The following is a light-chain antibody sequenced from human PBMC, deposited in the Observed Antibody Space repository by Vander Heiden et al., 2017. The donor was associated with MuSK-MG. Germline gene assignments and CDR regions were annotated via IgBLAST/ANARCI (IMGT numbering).Light chain of an antibody. J-gene: IGKJ3*01. CDR1: QSVLYSSNNKNY. CDR3: QQDYSTPFT. Sequence: VVPQSPDSLAVSLGETATIHCKSSQSVLYSSNNKNYLAWYQQKPGQPPKLLIYWASTRESGVPDRFSGSGSGTDFTLTISSLQAEDVAGYYCQQDYSTPFTFGPGTKVEIK. V-gene: IGKV4-1*01. CDR2: WAS.